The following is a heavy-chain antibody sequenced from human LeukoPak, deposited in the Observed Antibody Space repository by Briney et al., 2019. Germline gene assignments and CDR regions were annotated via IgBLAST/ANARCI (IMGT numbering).Heavy chain of an antibody. CDR3: AASYDSSGYPDY. CDR2: ISYDGSNK. CDR1: GFTFSSYG. D-gene: IGHD3-22*01. J-gene: IGHJ4*02. V-gene: IGHV3-30*03. Sequence: GGSLRLSCAASGFTFSSYGMHWVRQAPGKGLEWVAVISYDGSNKYYADSVKGRFTISRDNSKSTLYLQMNSLRAEDTAVYYCAASYDSSGYPDYWGQGTLVTVSS.